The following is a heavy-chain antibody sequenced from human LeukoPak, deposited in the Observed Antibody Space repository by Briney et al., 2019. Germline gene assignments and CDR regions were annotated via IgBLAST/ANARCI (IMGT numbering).Heavy chain of an antibody. CDR1: GGSISSYY. CDR2: IYYSGST. J-gene: IGHJ4*02. Sequence: PSETPSLTCTVSGGSISSYYWGWIRQPPGKGLEWIGYIYYSGSTNYNPSLKSRVTISVDTSKNQFSLKLSSVTAADTAVYYCARERSGSYPPYYFDYWGQGALVTVSS. D-gene: IGHD1-26*01. CDR3: ARERSGSYPPYYFDY. V-gene: IGHV4-59*01.